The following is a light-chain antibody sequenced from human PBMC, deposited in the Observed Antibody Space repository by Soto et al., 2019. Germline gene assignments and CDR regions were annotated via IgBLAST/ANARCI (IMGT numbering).Light chain of an antibody. CDR1: QSVTDNY. CDR2: DAS. J-gene: IGKJ1*01. V-gene: IGKV3-20*01. CDR3: QQYSSSPRT. Sequence: EIVLTQSPVSLSLSPGERATLSCRASQSVTDNYLAWYQQRPAQAPRLLIYDASSRATGIPARFSGSGSGTDFTLTIRRLEPEDFAVYYCQQYSSSPRTFGQGTKVDIK.